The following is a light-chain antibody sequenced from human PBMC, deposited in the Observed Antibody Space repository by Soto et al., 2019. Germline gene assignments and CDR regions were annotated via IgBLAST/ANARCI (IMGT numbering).Light chain of an antibody. V-gene: IGKV1-39*01. Sequence: DIQMTQSPSSLSASVGDRVTITCRASQSITGYLNWYQQKPGKVPKLLIYAASTLQSGVPSRFSGSGSGTDFTLTLSSLQAEDSATYYCQQSFIASWTFGQGTKVDIK. CDR2: AAS. CDR1: QSITGY. J-gene: IGKJ1*01. CDR3: QQSFIASWT.